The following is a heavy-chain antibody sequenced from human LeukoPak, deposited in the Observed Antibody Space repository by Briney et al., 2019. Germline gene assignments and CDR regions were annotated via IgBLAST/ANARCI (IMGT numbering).Heavy chain of an antibody. CDR1: GFTVSSNY. J-gene: IGHJ3*02. Sequence: GGSLRLSCAASGFTVSSNYMSWVRQAPGKGLEWVSVIYSGGSTYYADSVKGRFTISRDNAKNSLYLQMNSLRAEDTAVYYCARVSGYEDAFDIWGQGTMVTVSS. V-gene: IGHV3-53*01. D-gene: IGHD5-12*01. CDR3: ARVSGYEDAFDI. CDR2: IYSGGST.